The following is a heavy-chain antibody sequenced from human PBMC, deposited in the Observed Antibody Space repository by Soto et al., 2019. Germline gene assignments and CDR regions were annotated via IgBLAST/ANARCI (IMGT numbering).Heavy chain of an antibody. J-gene: IGHJ6*02. Sequence: RGESLKISCKGSGYSFTSYWIGLVRQMPGKGLEWMGIIYPGDSDTRYSPSFQGQVTISADKSISTAYLQWSSLKASDTAMYYCARLGGAPDNWNYAYYYYYGMDVWGQGTTVTVSS. CDR1: GYSFTSYW. CDR3: ARLGGAPDNWNYAYYYYYGMDV. CDR2: IYPGDSDT. D-gene: IGHD1-7*01. V-gene: IGHV5-51*01.